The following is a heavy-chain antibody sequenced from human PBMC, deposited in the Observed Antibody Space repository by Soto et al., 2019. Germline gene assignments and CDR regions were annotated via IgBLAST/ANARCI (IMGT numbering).Heavy chain of an antibody. CDR1: GYPVTAYN. J-gene: IGHJ3*02. D-gene: IGHD3-3*01. V-gene: IGHV1-2*02. CDR3: ARGGGVGVAGSAAFDM. CDR2: INPATGAA. Sequence: QLHLVQSGAVVKKPGASVTVSCSASGYPVTAYNMHWVRQAPGRGLEWMGGINPATGAANYTQTFQGRVTMTRDTTTSTVFMELSGLTSEDTAVFYCARGGGVGVAGSAAFDMWGQGTLVTVSS.